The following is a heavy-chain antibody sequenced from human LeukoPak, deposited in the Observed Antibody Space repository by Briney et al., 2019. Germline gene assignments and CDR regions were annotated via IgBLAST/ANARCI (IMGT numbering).Heavy chain of an antibody. V-gene: IGHV3-21*01. D-gene: IGHD2-8*02. J-gene: IGHJ4*02. Sequence: GGSLRLSCAASGFTFSSYSMNWVRQAPGKGLGWVSSISSSSSYIYYADSVKGRFTISRDNAKNSLYLQMNSLRAEDTAVYYCARSTAGDSGFDYWGQGTLVTVSS. CDR1: GFTFSSYS. CDR2: ISSSSSYI. CDR3: ARSTAGDSGFDY.